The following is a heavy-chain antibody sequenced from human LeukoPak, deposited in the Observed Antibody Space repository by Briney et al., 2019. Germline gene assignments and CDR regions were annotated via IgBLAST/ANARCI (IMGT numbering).Heavy chain of an antibody. J-gene: IGHJ6*02. D-gene: IGHD1-14*01. Sequence: PGGSLRLSCAASGFTFSGYAMHWVRQAPGKGLEWVAVISYDGSNKYYADSVKGRFTISRDNSKNTLYLQMNSLRAEDTAVYYCARAKPGINYYYYYGMDVWGQGTTVTVSS. CDR2: ISYDGSNK. CDR3: ARAKPGINYYYYYGMDV. CDR1: GFTFSGYA. V-gene: IGHV3-30-3*01.